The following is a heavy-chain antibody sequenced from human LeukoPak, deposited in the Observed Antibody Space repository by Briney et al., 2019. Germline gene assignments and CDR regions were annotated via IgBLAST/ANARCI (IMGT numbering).Heavy chain of an antibody. CDR2: ISSSSSYI. D-gene: IGHD1-26*01. J-gene: IGHJ3*02. CDR3: ARDWGGSSGDAFDI. V-gene: IGHV3-21*01. CDR1: GFTFSSYS. Sequence: PGGSLRLSCAASGFTFSSYSMNWVRQAPGKGLEWVSAISSSSSYIYYADSVKGRFTIFRDNAKNSLYLQMNSLRAEDTAVYYCARDWGGSSGDAFDIWGQGTMVTVSS.